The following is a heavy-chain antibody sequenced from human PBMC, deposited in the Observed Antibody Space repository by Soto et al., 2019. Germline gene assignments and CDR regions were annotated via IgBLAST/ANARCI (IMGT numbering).Heavy chain of an antibody. CDR3: ARGYSSSWWEFDY. Sequence: EVQLVESGGGLVQPGGSLRLSCAASGFTFSSYWMHWVRQAPGKGLVWVSRINSDGRSTSYADPVKGRFTISRDNAKNTLYLQMNSLRAEDTAVYYCARGYSSSWWEFDYWGQGTLVTVSS. D-gene: IGHD6-13*01. V-gene: IGHV3-74*01. CDR1: GFTFSSYW. CDR2: INSDGRST. J-gene: IGHJ4*02.